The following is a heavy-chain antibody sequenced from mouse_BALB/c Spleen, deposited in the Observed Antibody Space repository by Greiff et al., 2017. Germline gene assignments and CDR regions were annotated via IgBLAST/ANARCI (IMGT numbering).Heavy chain of an antibody. Sequence: LKQPGSELVRPGASVKLSCKASGYTFTSYWMHWVKQRPGQGLEWIGNIYPGSGSTNYDEKFKSKATLTVDTSSSTAYMQLSSLTSEDSAVYYCTRRTGTWFAYWGQGTLVTVSA. D-gene: IGHD4-1*01. J-gene: IGHJ3*01. CDR2: IYPGSGST. V-gene: IGHV1S22*01. CDR1: GYTFTSYW. CDR3: TRRTGTWFAY.